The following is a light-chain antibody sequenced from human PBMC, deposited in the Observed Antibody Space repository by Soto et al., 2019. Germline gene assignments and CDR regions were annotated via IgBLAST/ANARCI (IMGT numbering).Light chain of an antibody. CDR2: GAS. Sequence: EIVLTQSPSTLSLSPGERATLSCRASQSVSSSYVAWYQHKPGESPRLLIFGASSRDTGTPDRFSGSGSGTDFTLTISRLEPEDFAVYYYQQYDTSPRTFGQGTKVEIK. J-gene: IGKJ1*01. V-gene: IGKV3-20*01. CDR1: QSVSSSY. CDR3: QQYDTSPRT.